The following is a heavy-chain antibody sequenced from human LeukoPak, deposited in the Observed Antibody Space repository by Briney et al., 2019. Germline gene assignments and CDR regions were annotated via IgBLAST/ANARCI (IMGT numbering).Heavy chain of an antibody. CDR3: AREWGPGSSWYFDF. Sequence: ASVKVSCKASGYTFTTYYIHWVRQAPGQGLEWMGIINPSGGSTSYHQKFQGRVTMTSDTSTSTLYMELSSLRSEDTAIYYCAREWGPGSSWYFDFWGQGTLVTVSS. D-gene: IGHD3-10*01. J-gene: IGHJ4*02. CDR2: INPSGGST. V-gene: IGHV1-46*01. CDR1: GYTFTTYY.